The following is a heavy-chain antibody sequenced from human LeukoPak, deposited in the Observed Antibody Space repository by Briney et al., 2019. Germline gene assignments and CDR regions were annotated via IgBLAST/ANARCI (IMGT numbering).Heavy chain of an antibody. J-gene: IGHJ4*02. CDR3: ARDLLYYYDSSGYLFDY. CDR1: GGTFSSYA. V-gene: IGHV1-69*04. CDR2: IIPILGIA. D-gene: IGHD3-22*01. Sequence: SVKVSCKASGGTFSSYAISWVRQAPGQGLEWMGRIIPILGIANYAQKFQGRVAITADKSTSTAYMELSSLRSEDTAVYYCARDLLYYYDSSGYLFDYWGQGTLVTVSS.